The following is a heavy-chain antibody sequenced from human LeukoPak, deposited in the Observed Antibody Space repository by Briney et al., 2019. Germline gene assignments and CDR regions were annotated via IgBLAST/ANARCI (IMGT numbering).Heavy chain of an antibody. CDR3: ARGRPHGNDY. CDR2: IASDGSST. V-gene: IGHV3-74*01. Sequence: GGSLRLSCGASGFSIGASWMHWVRQAPGKGLVWVSRIASDGSSTTYADSVKGRFSISRDNAKNTLYLQMNSLRVEDTAVYYCARGRPHGNDYWGQGTLVTVSS. CDR1: GFSIGASW. D-gene: IGHD4-23*01. J-gene: IGHJ4*02.